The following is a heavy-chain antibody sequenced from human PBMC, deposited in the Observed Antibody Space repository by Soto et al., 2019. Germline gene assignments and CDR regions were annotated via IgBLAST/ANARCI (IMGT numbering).Heavy chain of an antibody. CDR3: ARVGGGDGNNSYYYYGMDV. D-gene: IGHD1-1*01. CDR2: IIPILGIA. V-gene: IGHV1-69*02. J-gene: IGHJ6*02. Sequence: QVQLVQSGAEVKKPGSSVKVSCKASGGTFSSYTISWVRQAPGQGLEWMGRIIPILGIANYAQKFQGRVTITADKSTNTAYMELSSLRSEDTAVYYCARVGGGDGNNSYYYYGMDVWGQGTTVTVSS. CDR1: GGTFSSYT.